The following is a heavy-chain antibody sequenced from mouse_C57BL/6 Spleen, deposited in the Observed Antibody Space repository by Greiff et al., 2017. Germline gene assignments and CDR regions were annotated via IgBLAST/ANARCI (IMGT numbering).Heavy chain of an antibody. CDR2: IDPENGDT. J-gene: IGHJ3*01. V-gene: IGHV14-4*01. CDR3: TTWSYGNPFAY. D-gene: IGHD2-1*01. Sequence: EVQVVESGAELVRPGASVKLSCTASGFNIKDDYMHWVKQRPEQGLEWIGWIDPENGDTEYASKFQGKATITADTSSNTAYLQLSSLTSEDTAVYYCTTWSYGNPFAYWGQGTLVTVSA. CDR1: GFNIKDDY.